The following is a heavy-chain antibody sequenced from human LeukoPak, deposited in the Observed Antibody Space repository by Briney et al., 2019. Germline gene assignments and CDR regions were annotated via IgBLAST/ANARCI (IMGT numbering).Heavy chain of an antibody. D-gene: IGHD4-11*01. Sequence: PSETLSLTCTVSGGSISNYYWSWIRQPPGKGLEWIGYIYYSGSTNYNPSLKSRVTISVDTSKNQFSLKLSSVTAADTAVYYCAMTTYYYYYYGMDVWGQGTTVTVSS. J-gene: IGHJ6*02. V-gene: IGHV4-59*01. CDR1: GGSISNYY. CDR2: IYYSGST. CDR3: AMTTYYYYYYGMDV.